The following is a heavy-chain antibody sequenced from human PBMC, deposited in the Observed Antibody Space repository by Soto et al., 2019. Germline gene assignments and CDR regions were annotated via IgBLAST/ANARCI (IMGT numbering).Heavy chain of an antibody. CDR2: IYYSGST. CDR3: ARDPLYCSSTSCYLGYFDY. CDR1: GGSISSGDYY. V-gene: IGHV4-30-4*01. Sequence: SETLSLTCTVSGGSISSGDYYWSWIRQPPGKGLEWIGCIYYSGSTYYNPSLKSRVTISVDTSKNQFSLKLSSVTAADTAVYYCARDPLYCSSTSCYLGYFDYWGQGTLVTVSS. D-gene: IGHD2-2*01. J-gene: IGHJ4*02.